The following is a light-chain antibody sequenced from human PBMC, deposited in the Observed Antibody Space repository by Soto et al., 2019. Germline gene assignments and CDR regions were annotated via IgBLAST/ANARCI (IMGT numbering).Light chain of an antibody. V-gene: IGKV1-39*01. Sequence: IQMTQSPSSLSASVGDRVTITCRASQSINNYLSWYQQRSGKAPNRLIFAASTLASGVPSRFSGSGSGTDFTLTISVLQPEDLATYFCQQTFSSPLTFGGGTKVDIK. CDR2: AAS. CDR3: QQTFSSPLT. J-gene: IGKJ4*01. CDR1: QSINNY.